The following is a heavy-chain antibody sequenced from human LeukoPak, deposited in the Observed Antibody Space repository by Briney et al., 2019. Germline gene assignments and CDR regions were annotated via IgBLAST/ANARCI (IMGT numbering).Heavy chain of an antibody. V-gene: IGHV3-30-3*02. CDR3: AKDSITLIVVGIDF. J-gene: IGHJ4*02. Sequence: ISDDGSRQHYADSVKGRFTISRDNSKNTLNLQMNSLRAEDTAIYFCAKDSITLIVVGIDFWGQGTLVTVSS. CDR2: ISDDGSRQ. D-gene: IGHD3-22*01.